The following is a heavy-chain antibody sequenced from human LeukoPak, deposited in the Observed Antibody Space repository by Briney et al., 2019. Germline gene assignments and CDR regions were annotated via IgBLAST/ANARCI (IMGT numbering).Heavy chain of an antibody. D-gene: IGHD1-1*01. V-gene: IGHV4-31*03. Sequence: SETLSITCSVSGGSIDTGDSYWTWIRQHPGKGLEWIGYISHSGTTRYNWSLQSRLTISIDTSKNEFSLKLSSVTAADTAVYFCARDRWNDSLGFRGLDVWGQGTTVAVSS. J-gene: IGHJ6*02. CDR1: GGSIDTGDSY. CDR3: ARDRWNDSLGFRGLDV. CDR2: ISHSGTT.